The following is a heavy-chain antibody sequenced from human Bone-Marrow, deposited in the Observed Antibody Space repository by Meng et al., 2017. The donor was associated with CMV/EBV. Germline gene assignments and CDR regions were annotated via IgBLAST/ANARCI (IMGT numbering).Heavy chain of an antibody. CDR2: ISYDGSNK. Sequence: GESLKISCAASGFTFSDFTKYALHWVRQAPGKGLEWVAYISYDGSNKFYADSVKGRFTISRDNSKNTLYLQMNSLRVEDTAVYYCARAPAGGFWSCIYRDYFYYGMDVCGQGTTVTVSS. V-gene: IGHV3-30-3*01. CDR1: GFTFSDFTKYA. J-gene: IGHJ6*02. D-gene: IGHD3-3*01. CDR3: ARAPAGGFWSCIYRDYFYYGMDV.